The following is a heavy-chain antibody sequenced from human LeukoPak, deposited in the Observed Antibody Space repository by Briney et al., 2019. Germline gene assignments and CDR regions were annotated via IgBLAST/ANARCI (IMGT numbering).Heavy chain of an antibody. Sequence: PGGSLRLSCAASGFTFSSYGMHWVRQAPGKGLEWVAFIRYDGSNKYYADSVKGRFTISRDNSKNTLYLQMNSLRAEDTAVYYCASSGGPENYYYYYYMDVWGKGTTVTVSS. J-gene: IGHJ6*03. V-gene: IGHV3-30*02. CDR2: IRYDGSNK. CDR3: ASSGGPENYYYYYYMDV. CDR1: GFTFSSYG. D-gene: IGHD2-15*01.